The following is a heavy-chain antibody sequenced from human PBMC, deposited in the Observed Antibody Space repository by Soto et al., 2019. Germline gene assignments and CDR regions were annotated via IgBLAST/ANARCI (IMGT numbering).Heavy chain of an antibody. Sequence: QLQLQESGPGLVKPSETLSLTCSVSGDSINSDKYYWGWIRQPPGKGLEWLGSIYYRGNTYYNPSLQTRVPISLDTSRSQFPLRLTSVPAADWPGYFCGRLEGLAPISYYFDFWGKGALVTVSS. D-gene: IGHD6-19*01. CDR1: GDSINSDKYY. V-gene: IGHV4-39*01. CDR3: GRLEGLAPISYYFDF. J-gene: IGHJ4*02. CDR2: IYYRGNT.